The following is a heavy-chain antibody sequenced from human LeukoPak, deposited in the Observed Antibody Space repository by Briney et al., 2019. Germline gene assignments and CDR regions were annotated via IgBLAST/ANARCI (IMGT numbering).Heavy chain of an antibody. V-gene: IGHV3-48*03. D-gene: IGHD6-19*01. J-gene: IGHJ4*02. Sequence: PGGSLRLSCAASGFTFSSYEMNWVRQAPGKGLEWVSYISSSGSTIYYADSVKGRPTISRDNAKNSLYLQMNSLRAEDTAVYYCARSGYSSGWYNYFDYWGQGTLVTVSS. CDR2: ISSSGSTI. CDR3: ARSGYSSGWYNYFDY. CDR1: GFTFSSYE.